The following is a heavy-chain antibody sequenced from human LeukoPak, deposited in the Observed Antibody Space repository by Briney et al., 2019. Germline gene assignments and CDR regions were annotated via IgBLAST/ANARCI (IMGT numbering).Heavy chain of an antibody. CDR3: ARDPSSVTLYFFDY. CDR1: GYTFTNNY. D-gene: IGHD4-11*01. Sequence: GASVKVSCKASGYTFTNNYMHWLRQAPGQGLEWMGWIDANNGDTKSAQKFQGRVTMSRDTSISTAYMDLSSLSPDDAAVYYCARDPSSVTLYFFDYWGQGTLVTVSS. CDR2: IDANNGDT. V-gene: IGHV1-2*02. J-gene: IGHJ4*02.